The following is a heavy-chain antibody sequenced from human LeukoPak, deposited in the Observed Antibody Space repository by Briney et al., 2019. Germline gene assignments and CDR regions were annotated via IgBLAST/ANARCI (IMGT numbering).Heavy chain of an antibody. CDR1: GFTFSSYA. D-gene: IGHD3-10*01. Sequence: GSLRLSCAASGFTFSSYAMSWVRQAPGKGLEWVSFIYSDNTHYSDSVKGRFTISRDNSKNTLYLQMNSLRAEDTAVYFCARAFPSGRYCTGDYWGQGTLVTVSS. V-gene: IGHV3-23*03. CDR3: ARAFPSGRYCTGDY. J-gene: IGHJ4*02. CDR2: IYSDNT.